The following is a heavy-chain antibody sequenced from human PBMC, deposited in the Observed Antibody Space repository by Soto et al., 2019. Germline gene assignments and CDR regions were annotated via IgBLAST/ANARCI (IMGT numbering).Heavy chain of an antibody. CDR1: GGTFSSYA. CDR2: IIPIFGTA. Sequence: QVQLVQSGAEVKNPGSSVKVSCKASGGTFSSYAISWVRQAPGQGLEWMGGIIPIFGTANYAQKFQGRVTITADESTSKAYMELSSLRSEDTAVYYCARGRHSSGVVDGWFDPWGQVTLVTVSS. D-gene: IGHD6-19*01. V-gene: IGHV1-69*01. J-gene: IGHJ5*02. CDR3: ARGRHSSGVVDGWFDP.